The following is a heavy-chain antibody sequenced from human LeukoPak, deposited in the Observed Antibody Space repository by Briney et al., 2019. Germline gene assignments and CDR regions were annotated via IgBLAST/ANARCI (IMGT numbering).Heavy chain of an antibody. CDR2: ISSSSSYI. V-gene: IGHV3-21*01. Sequence: GGSLRLSCAASGFTFSSYSMNRVRQAPGKGLEWVSSISSSSSYIYYADSVKGRFTVSRDNSMNSLYLQMNSLRAEDTAVYYCARALAGYDPFFDYWGQGSLVTVSS. D-gene: IGHD5-12*01. J-gene: IGHJ4*02. CDR1: GFTFSSYS. CDR3: ARALAGYDPFFDY.